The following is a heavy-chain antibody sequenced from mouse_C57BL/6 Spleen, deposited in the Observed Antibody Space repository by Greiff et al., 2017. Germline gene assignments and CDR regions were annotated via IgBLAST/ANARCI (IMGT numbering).Heavy chain of an antibody. D-gene: IGHD1-1*01. CDR1: GYSFTSYY. CDR3: ARDYGSIDYFDY. V-gene: IGHV1-66*01. CDR2: IYPGSGNT. J-gene: IGHJ2*01. Sequence: VQLQQSGPELVKPGASVKISCKASGYSFTSYYIHWVKQRPGQGLEWIGWIYPGSGNTKYNEKFKGKATLTADKASSTAYMQLSSLTSEDSAVYYCARDYGSIDYFDYWGQGTTLTVSS.